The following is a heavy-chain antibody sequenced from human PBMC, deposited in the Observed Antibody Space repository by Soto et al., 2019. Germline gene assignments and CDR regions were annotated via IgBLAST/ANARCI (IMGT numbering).Heavy chain of an antibody. CDR3: ARDKRQNSYGLDV. CDR1: GYTFTGNY. Sequence: GASVKVSCKASGYTFTGNYVHWVRQAPGQGLEWMGWINPNTGGTNYAQNFQGWVTMTRDTSINTAYMELTRLKSDDTAVYYCARDKRQNSYGLDVWGPGTTVTVSS. V-gene: IGHV1-2*04. J-gene: IGHJ6*02. CDR2: INPNTGGT.